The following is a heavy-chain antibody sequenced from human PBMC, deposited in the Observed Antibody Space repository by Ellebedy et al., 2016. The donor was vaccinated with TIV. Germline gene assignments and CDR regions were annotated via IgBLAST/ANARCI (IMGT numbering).Heavy chain of an antibody. CDR1: GFTFDTYT. Sequence: GESLKISCAASGFTFDTYTMNWVRQAPGKGLEWVSSITSGGSYVDYADSLKGRFTVSRDNAKNSLYLQMNSLRAEDTAVYYCARGVGATGWGQGTLVTVSS. D-gene: IGHD1-26*01. J-gene: IGHJ4*02. CDR3: ARGVGATG. CDR2: ITSGGSYV. V-gene: IGHV3-21*04.